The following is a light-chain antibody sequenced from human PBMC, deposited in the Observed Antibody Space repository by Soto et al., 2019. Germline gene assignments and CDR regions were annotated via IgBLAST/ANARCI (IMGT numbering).Light chain of an antibody. CDR1: QSISSW. CDR3: QQXNSYWT. J-gene: IGKJ1*01. CDR2: KAS. V-gene: IGKV1-5*03. Sequence: DIQMTQSPSTLSASVGDRVTITCRASQSISSWLAWYQQKAGKAPKLLIYKASSLESGVPSRFSGSGSGTEFTLTXSSLQPDDXXXYXXQQXNSYWTFGQGTKVEIK.